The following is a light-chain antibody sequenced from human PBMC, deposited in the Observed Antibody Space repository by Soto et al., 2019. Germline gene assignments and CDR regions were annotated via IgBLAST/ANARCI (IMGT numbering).Light chain of an antibody. Sequence: EIVLTQSPGTLSLSPGERATLSCRASQTVSASYLVWYQQKPGQAPRLLLYGASNRATGIPDRFSGSGSGTDFTLTISRLEPEDFAVYYCHQYESSLWTFGQGTKVEIK. J-gene: IGKJ1*01. CDR2: GAS. V-gene: IGKV3-20*01. CDR3: HQYESSLWT. CDR1: QTVSASY.